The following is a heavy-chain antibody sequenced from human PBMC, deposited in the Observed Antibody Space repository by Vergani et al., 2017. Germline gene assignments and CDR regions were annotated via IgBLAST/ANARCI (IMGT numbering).Heavy chain of an antibody. J-gene: IGHJ5*02. CDR1: GGSISSSSYY. V-gene: IGHV4-39*01. CDR3: ARGYCSGGSCYDRMEWFDP. Sequence: QLQLQESGPGLVKPSETLSLTCTVSGGSISSSSYYWGWIRQPPGKGLEWIGSIYYSGSTYYNPSLKSRVTISVDTSKNQFSLKLSSVTAADTAVYYCARGYCSGGSCYDRMEWFDPWGQGTLVTVSS. D-gene: IGHD2-15*01. CDR2: IYYSGST.